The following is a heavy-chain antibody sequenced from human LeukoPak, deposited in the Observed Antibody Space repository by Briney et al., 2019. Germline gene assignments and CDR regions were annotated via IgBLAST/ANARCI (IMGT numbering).Heavy chain of an antibody. CDR3: ARSPGIVAAVNQ. Sequence: GRSLRLSCAASGFTFSTYALHWVRQAPGKGLEWVALISFDGSNKYYAGSVKGRFTISRDNTKNTVFLQMNSLRDEDTAAYYCARSPGIVAAVNQWGQGTLVTVSS. CDR1: GFTFSTYA. J-gene: IGHJ4*02. D-gene: IGHD6-13*01. V-gene: IGHV3-30-3*01. CDR2: ISFDGSNK.